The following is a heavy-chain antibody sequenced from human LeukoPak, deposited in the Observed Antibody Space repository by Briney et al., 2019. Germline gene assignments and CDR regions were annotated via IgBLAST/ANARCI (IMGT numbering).Heavy chain of an antibody. V-gene: IGHV4-59*01. CDR1: GGSISSYY. CDR3: ARVRDRSSYFYDLDY. J-gene: IGHJ4*02. Sequence: SETLSLTCTVSGGSISSYYWSWLRQPPGKGLEWIGCIHYSGSTNYNPSLKSRLTISVDTSKNQFSLKLSSVTAADTAVYCCARVRDRSSYFYDLDYWGQGTLVTVSS. CDR2: IHYSGST. D-gene: IGHD3-22*01.